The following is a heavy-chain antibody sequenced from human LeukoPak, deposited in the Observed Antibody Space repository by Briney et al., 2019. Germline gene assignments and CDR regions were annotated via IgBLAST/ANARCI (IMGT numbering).Heavy chain of an antibody. CDR1: GFTFSSYW. Sequence: PGGSLRLSCAASGFTFSSYWMHWVRQAPGKGLVWVSRINSDGYSTAYADSVKGRFTISRDNAKNTLSLQMNSLRADDTAVYYCSRGAPHPTDWGRGTLVTVSS. V-gene: IGHV3-74*01. CDR3: SRGAPHPTD. CDR2: INSDGYST. J-gene: IGHJ4*02.